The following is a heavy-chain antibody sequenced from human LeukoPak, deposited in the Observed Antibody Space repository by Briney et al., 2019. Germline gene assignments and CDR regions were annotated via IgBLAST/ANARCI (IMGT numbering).Heavy chain of an antibody. CDR2: IKEDGSER. D-gene: IGHD6-19*01. CDR3: ASGSGWVFDN. J-gene: IGHJ4*02. V-gene: IGHV3-7*01. Sequence: GGSLRLSCAASEFSPISHWMTWVRRAPGKGLEWVADIKEDGSERYYVDSVKGRFTISRDKAKNSVFLQMNGLRAEDTAVYYCASGSGWVFDNWGQGTLVTVSS. CDR1: EFSPISHW.